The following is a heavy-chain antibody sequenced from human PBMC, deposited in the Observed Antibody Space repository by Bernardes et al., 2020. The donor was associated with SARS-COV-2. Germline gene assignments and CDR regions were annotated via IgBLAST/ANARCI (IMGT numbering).Heavy chain of an antibody. CDR1: GYTFSSYA. V-gene: IGHV3-30*18. CDR3: AKLWEVTYFFDF. J-gene: IGHJ4*01. CDR2: ISNDGSDR. Sequence: GGSLRLSCTASGYTFSSYAMNWVHQAPGKGLEWVALISNDGSDRYYADSVKGRFTISRDNSKNTLYLQMNSLRAEDTAVYFCAKLWEVTYFFDFWGQGTLVTVSS. D-gene: IGHD1-26*01.